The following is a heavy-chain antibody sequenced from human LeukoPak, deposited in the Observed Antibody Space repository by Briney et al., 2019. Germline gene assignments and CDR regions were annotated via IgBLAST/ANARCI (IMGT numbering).Heavy chain of an antibody. J-gene: IGHJ6*03. CDR1: GGSISSYY. CDR3: ASLAPLNYYYYMDV. CDR2: IYYSGST. V-gene: IGHV4-59*01. Sequence: SESLSLTCTVSGGSISSYYWSWIRQPPGKGLEWIGYIYYSGSTNYNPSLKSRVTISVDTSKNQFSLKLSSVTAADTAVYYCASLAPLNYYYYMDVWGKGTTVTVSS.